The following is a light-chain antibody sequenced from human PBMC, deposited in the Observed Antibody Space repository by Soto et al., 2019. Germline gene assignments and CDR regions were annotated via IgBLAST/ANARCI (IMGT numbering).Light chain of an antibody. CDR1: QGIRNP. CDR3: QQVDSYPIT. J-gene: IGKJ5*01. V-gene: IGKV1-9*01. CDR2: LAS. Sequence: IQLTQSPSSLSASVGDRVTITCRASQGIRNPLAWYQQKPGKGPKLLIYLASTLQSGVPSRFSGSGSGTDFTLTISSLQPEVFATYYCQQVDSYPITFGQGIRLAI.